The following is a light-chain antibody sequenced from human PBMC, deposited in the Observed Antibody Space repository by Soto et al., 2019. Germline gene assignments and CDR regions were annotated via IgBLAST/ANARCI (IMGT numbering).Light chain of an antibody. CDR3: QQYGTSPRYT. CDR1: QNVATMY. V-gene: IGKV3-20*01. Sequence: EIVLTQSPGALSLSPGETATLSCRASQNVATMYLSWYQQKPGQAPRLLIYGASSRATGIPDRFSGSGSGTDFPLTISRLEPADFAVYYCQQYGTSPRYTFGQGTKLEIK. CDR2: GAS. J-gene: IGKJ2*01.